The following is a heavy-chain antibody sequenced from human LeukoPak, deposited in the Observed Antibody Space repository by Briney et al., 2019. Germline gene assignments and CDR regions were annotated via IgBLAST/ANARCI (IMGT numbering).Heavy chain of an antibody. J-gene: IGHJ4*02. CDR3: AKGVRYCSSNSCHKYFDY. CDR1: GFTFSSYA. CDR2: ISGSGGST. V-gene: IGHV3-23*01. D-gene: IGHD2-2*02. Sequence: LAGGSLRLSCAAAGFTFSSYAMSWVRQAPGKGLEWVSAISGSGGSTYYADSVKGRFTISRDNSKNTLDLQMNSLRAEDTAVYYRAKGVRYCSSNSCHKYFDYWGQGTLLTVSS.